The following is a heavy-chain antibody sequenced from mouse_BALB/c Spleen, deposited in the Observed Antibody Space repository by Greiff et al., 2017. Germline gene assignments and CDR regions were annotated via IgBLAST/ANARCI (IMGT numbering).Heavy chain of an antibody. CDR3: ARHITTVVASPFAY. Sequence: EVMLVESGGGLVKPGGSLKLSCAASGFAFSSYDMSWVRQTPEKRLEWVAYISSGGGSTYYPDTVKGRFTISRDNAKNTLYLQMSSLKSEDTAMYYCARHITTVVASPFAYWGQGTLVTVSA. J-gene: IGHJ3*01. D-gene: IGHD1-1*01. CDR1: GFAFSSYD. V-gene: IGHV5-12-1*01. CDR2: ISSGGGST.